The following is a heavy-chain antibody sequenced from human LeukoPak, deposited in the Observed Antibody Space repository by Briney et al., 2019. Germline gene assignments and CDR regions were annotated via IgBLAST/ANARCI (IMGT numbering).Heavy chain of an antibody. CDR2: ISYDGSNK. CDR3: AQTLDYYYYYMDV. D-gene: IGHD4-23*01. V-gene: IGHV3-30-3*01. Sequence: GRSLRLSCAASGFTFSSYAMHWVRQAPGKGLEWVAVISYDGSNKYYADSMKGRFTISRDNSKNTLYLQMNSLRAEDTAVYYCAQTLDYYYYYMDVWGKGTTVTVSS. CDR1: GFTFSSYA. J-gene: IGHJ6*03.